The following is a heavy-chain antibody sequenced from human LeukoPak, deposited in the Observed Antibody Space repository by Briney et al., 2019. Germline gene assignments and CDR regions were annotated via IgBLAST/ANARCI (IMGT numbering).Heavy chain of an antibody. CDR2: ISGYNGNT. J-gene: IGHJ4*02. D-gene: IGHD5-18*01. CDR1: AYTFTSYG. V-gene: IGHV1-18*01. CDR3: ARDLPNGGHSYGYVY. Sequence: GASVNVSCKASAYTFTSYGISWVRQAPGQGLEGMGWISGYNGNTNYAQKLQGRVTMTTDTSRKTAYMEVRSLRSDDTAVYYCARDLPNGGHSYGYVYWGQGTLVTVSS.